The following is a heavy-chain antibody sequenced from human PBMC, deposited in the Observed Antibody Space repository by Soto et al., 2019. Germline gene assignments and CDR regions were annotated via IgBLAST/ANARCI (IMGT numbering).Heavy chain of an antibody. D-gene: IGHD1-26*01. CDR3: ARDGGRHSGGIDY. Sequence: QVQLVQSGAEVKKPGSSVKVSCKASGGTFSSYSINWVRQAPGQGLEWMGEIIPIFGTANYAQNFQGRVTITADESTSTAYMELSSQRSEDTAVYYCARDGGRHSGGIDYWGQGTLVTVSS. CDR1: GGTFSSYS. V-gene: IGHV1-69*01. CDR2: IIPIFGTA. J-gene: IGHJ4*02.